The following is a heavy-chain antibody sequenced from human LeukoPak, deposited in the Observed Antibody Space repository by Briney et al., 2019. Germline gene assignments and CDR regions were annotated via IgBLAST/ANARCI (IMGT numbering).Heavy chain of an antibody. J-gene: IGHJ6*03. V-gene: IGHV1-8*03. D-gene: IGHD6-6*01. CDR3: ARGGFEGSSSEGSLDMDV. Sequence: ASVKVSCKASGYTFTSYDINWVRQATGQGLEWMGWMNPNSGNTGYAQKFQGRVTITRNTSISTAYMELSSLRSEDTAVYYCARGGFEGSSSEGSLDMDVWGKGTTVTVSS. CDR1: GYTFTSYD. CDR2: MNPNSGNT.